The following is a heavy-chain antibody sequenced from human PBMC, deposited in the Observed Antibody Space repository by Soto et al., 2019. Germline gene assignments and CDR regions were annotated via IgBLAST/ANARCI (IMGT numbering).Heavy chain of an antibody. CDR2: IYYSGST. J-gene: IGHJ4*02. Sequence: SETLSLTCTVSGGSISNFFWSWIRQTPGKGLEWIGYIYYSGSTNYNPSLKSRVTILVDSSKNQFSLKLSSVTAADTAVYYCAAHYYESSAFFYWGQGTLLTVSS. CDR3: AAHYYESSAFFY. V-gene: IGHV4-59*01. D-gene: IGHD3-22*01. CDR1: GGSISNFF.